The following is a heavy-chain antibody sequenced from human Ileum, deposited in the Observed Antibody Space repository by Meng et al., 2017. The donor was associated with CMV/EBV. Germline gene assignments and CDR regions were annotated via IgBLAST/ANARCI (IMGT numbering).Heavy chain of an antibody. V-gene: IGHV3-7*01. D-gene: IGHD3-22*01. CDR2: IKQDGSEK. CDR3: ARAQTRYYYDSSGYGRDFDY. Sequence: RGSLRLSCAASGFTFSSYWMSWVRQAPGKGLEWVANIKQDGSEKYYVDSVKGRFTISRDNAKNSLYLQMNSLRAEDTAVYYCARAQTRYYYDSSGYGRDFDYWGQGTLVTVSS. J-gene: IGHJ4*02. CDR1: GFTFSSYW.